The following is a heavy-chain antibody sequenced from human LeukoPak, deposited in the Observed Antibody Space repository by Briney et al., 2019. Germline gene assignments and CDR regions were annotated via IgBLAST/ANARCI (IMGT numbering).Heavy chain of an antibody. CDR1: GFTFSSSG. J-gene: IGHJ4*02. D-gene: IGHD3-3*02. Sequence: GGSLRLSCAASGFTFSSSGMTWVRQAPGQGLEWVGRMSQDGSAKYYVESVRGRFTMTRDNAENSLFLQMKSLGVDDTALYYFSRDPAFAALDYWGQGTLVTVSS. CDR2: MSQDGSAK. CDR3: SRDPAFAALDY. V-gene: IGHV3-7*01.